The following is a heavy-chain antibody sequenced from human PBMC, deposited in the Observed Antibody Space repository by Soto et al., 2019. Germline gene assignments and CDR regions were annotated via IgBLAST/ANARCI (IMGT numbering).Heavy chain of an antibody. CDR1: GFTFSSYW. D-gene: IGHD3-10*01. Sequence: GGSLRLSCAASGFTFSSYWMSWVRHAPGKGLEWVANIKQDGSEKYYVDSVKGRFTISRDNAKNSLYLQMNSLRAEDTAVYYCATLYGSGSFEGYYYYYYGMDVWGQGTTVTVSS. V-gene: IGHV3-7*01. J-gene: IGHJ6*02. CDR3: ATLYGSGSFEGYYYYYYGMDV. CDR2: IKQDGSEK.